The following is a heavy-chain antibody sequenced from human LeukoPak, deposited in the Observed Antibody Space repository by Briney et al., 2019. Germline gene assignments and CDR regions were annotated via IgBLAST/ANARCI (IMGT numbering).Heavy chain of an antibody. V-gene: IGHV1-3*01. Sequence: ASVKVSFTASGYTFTSYAMHWVRQAPGQRLEWMGWINAGNGNTKYSQKFQGRVTITRDTSASTAYMELSSLRSEDTAVYYCARASRRGLRLGELSLYDYWGQGTLVTVSS. CDR2: INAGNGNT. CDR1: GYTFTSYA. D-gene: IGHD3-16*02. CDR3: ARASRRGLRLGELSLYDY. J-gene: IGHJ4*02.